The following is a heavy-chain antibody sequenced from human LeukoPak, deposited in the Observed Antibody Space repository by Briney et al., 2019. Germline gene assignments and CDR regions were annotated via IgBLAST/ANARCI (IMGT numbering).Heavy chain of an antibody. CDR3: AKDGDVRRQYYYWHLDV. CDR2: IIPIFGTA. V-gene: IGHV1-69*05. J-gene: IGHJ6*03. Sequence: SVKVSCKASGGTFSSYAISWVRQAPGQGLEWMGGIIPIFGTANYAQKFQGRVTITTDESTSTAYMELSSLRSEDTAEYYCAKDGDVRRQYYYWHLDVWGKGTTVTVSS. CDR1: GGTFSSYA. D-gene: IGHD7-27*01.